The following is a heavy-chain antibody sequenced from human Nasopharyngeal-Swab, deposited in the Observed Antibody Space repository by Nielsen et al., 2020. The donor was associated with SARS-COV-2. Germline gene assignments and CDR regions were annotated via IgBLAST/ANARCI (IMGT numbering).Heavy chain of an antibody. CDR3: ARDVGGDSSGYSVAYRGEPLDY. CDR1: GYTFANYH. CDR2: IKPGDDSK. V-gene: IGHV1-46*01. D-gene: IGHD3-22*01. Sequence: ASVKVSCKASGYTFANYHIFWLRQAPGQGLEWMGQIKPGDDSKAYAQKFKGRLTMTRDMSTDTVYMELTSLTSEDTAVYYCARDVGGDSSGYSVAYRGEPLDYWGQGTLVTVSS. J-gene: IGHJ4*02.